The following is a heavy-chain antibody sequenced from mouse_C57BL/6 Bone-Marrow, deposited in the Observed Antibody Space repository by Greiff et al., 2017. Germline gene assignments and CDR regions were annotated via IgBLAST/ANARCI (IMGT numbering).Heavy chain of an antibody. CDR1: GYTFTSYV. D-gene: IGHD2-2*01. CDR2: IYPYNDGT. J-gene: IGHJ2*01. CDR3: AIYYGSVDY. V-gene: IGHV1-14*01. Sequence: EVQLKESGPELVKPGASVKMSCKASGYTFTSYVMHWVKQKPGQGLEWIGYIYPYNDGTKYNEKFKGKATLTSDKSSSTAYMELSSLTSEDSAVYYGAIYYGSVDYWGQGTTLTVSS.